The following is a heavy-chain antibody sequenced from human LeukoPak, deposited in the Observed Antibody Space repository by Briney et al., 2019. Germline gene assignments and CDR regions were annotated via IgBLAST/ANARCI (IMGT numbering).Heavy chain of an antibody. D-gene: IGHD1-26*01. CDR3: AREGFVGAFTG. V-gene: IGHV3-21*01. CDR2: ISSSSSYI. CDR1: QFTFSSYT. Sequence: GGSLRLSCAASQFTFSSYTMNWVRQAPGKGLEWASSISSSSSYIYYADSVKGRFTIFRDNAKNSLYLQMNSLRAEDTAVYYCAREGFVGAFTGWGQGTLVTVSS. J-gene: IGHJ4*02.